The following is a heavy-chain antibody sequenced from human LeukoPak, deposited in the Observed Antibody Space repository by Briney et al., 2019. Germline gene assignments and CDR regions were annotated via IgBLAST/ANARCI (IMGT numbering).Heavy chain of an antibody. Sequence: ASVKVSCKASGYTFTSYGISWVRQAPGQGLEWMGWISAYNGNTNYAQKLQGRVTMTTDTSTSTAYMELRSLRSDDTAVYYCARDLVYCTNGVCYNDYYYMDVWGKGTTVTVSS. D-gene: IGHD2-8*01. CDR2: ISAYNGNT. J-gene: IGHJ6*03. V-gene: IGHV1-18*01. CDR1: GYTFTSYG. CDR3: ARDLVYCTNGVCYNDYYYMDV.